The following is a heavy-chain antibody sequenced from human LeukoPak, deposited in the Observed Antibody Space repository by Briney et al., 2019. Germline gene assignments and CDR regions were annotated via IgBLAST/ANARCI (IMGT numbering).Heavy chain of an antibody. J-gene: IGHJ4*02. V-gene: IGHV3-21*04. D-gene: IGHD3-22*01. Sequence: PGGSLRLSCAASGFTFSSYSMNWVRQAPGKGLEWVSSISSSSSYIYYADSVKGRFTISRDNAKNSLYLQMNSLRAEDTAVYYCAKDVYYYDSSGNFDYWGQGTLVTVSS. CDR3: AKDVYYYDSSGNFDY. CDR2: ISSSSSYI. CDR1: GFTFSSYS.